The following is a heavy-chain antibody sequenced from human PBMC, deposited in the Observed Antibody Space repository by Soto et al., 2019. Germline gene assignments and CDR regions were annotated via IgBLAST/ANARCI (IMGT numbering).Heavy chain of an antibody. CDR2: ITSISTYI. Sequence: GGSLRLSCAASGFTFSSYTMNWVRQAPGKGLEWVSSITSISTYIYYADSVKGRFTISRDNAKNSLSLQMSSLRPEDTAVYYCVKDGSSGWPYYYGMDVWGQGTTVTVSS. D-gene: IGHD6-19*01. J-gene: IGHJ6*02. V-gene: IGHV3-21*01. CDR1: GFTFSSYT. CDR3: VKDGSSGWPYYYGMDV.